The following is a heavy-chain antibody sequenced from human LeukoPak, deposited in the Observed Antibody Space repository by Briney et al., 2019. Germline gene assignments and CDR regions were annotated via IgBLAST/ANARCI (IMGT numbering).Heavy chain of an antibody. CDR1: GGSISSSSYY. CDR2: IYYSGST. J-gene: IGHJ4*02. CDR3: ARGDRGFFPFDY. Sequence: SETLSLTCTVSGGSISSSSYYWGWIRQPPGKGLEWIGSIYYSGSTYYNPSLKSRVTISVDTSKNQFSLKLSSVTAADTAVYYCARGDRGFFPFDYWGQGTLVTVSS. D-gene: IGHD5-12*01. V-gene: IGHV4-39*07.